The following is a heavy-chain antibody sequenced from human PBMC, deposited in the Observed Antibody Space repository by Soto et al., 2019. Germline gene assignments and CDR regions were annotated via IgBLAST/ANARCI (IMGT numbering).Heavy chain of an antibody. CDR2: INAGNGNT. CDR3: ARWSGYYLINAFDI. D-gene: IGHD3-3*01. J-gene: IGHJ3*02. Sequence: ASVKVSCKASGYTFTSYAMHRVRQAPGQRLEWMGWINAGNGNTKYSQKFQGRVTITRDTSASTAYMELSSLRSEDTAVYYCARWSGYYLINAFDIWGQGTMVTVSS. V-gene: IGHV1-3*01. CDR1: GYTFTSYA.